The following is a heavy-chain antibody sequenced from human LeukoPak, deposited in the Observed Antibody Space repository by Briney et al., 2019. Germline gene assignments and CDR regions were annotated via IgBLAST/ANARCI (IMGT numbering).Heavy chain of an antibody. CDR3: ARRALYGPFDY. V-gene: IGHV4-34*01. J-gene: IGHJ4*02. Sequence: SETLSLTCAVYGGSFSGYYWSWIRQPPGKGLEWIGEINHSGSTNYNPSLKSRVTISVDTSKNQFSLKLSSVTAADTAVYYCARRALYGPFDYWGQGTLVTVSS. CDR1: GGSFSGYY. D-gene: IGHD4-17*01. CDR2: INHSGST.